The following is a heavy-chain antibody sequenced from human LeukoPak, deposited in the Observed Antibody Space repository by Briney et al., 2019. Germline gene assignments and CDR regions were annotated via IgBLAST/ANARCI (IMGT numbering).Heavy chain of an antibody. CDR2: INTNTGNP. CDR3: ARVGTPVFYYYMDV. CDR1: GYTFTSYT. V-gene: IGHV7-4-1*02. J-gene: IGHJ6*03. D-gene: IGHD1-14*01. Sequence: GASVKVSCKASGYTFTSYTMNWVRQAPGQGLEWMGWINTNTGNPTYAQGFTGRFVFSLDTSVSTAYLQISSLKAEDTAVYYCARVGTPVFYYYMDVWGKGTTVTVSS.